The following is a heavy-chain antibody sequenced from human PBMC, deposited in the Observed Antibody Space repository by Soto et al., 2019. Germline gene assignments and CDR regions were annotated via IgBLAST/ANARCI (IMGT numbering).Heavy chain of an antibody. CDR2: VSAYNGNT. CDR1: GYTFTSDG. CDR3: ASVRRYYDSSGYARYVFDI. Sequence: ASVKVSCKASGYTFTSDGISWVRQAPGQGLEWMGGVSAYNGNTNYAQKLQGRVTMTADTSTSTAYMELRTLSSDDTAVYYCASVRRYYDSSGYARYVFDILGKGKTVTVS. V-gene: IGHV1-18*01. J-gene: IGHJ3*02. D-gene: IGHD3-22*01.